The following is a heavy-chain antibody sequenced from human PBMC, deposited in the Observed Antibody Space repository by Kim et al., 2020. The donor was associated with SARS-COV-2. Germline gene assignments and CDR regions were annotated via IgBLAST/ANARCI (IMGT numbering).Heavy chain of an antibody. CDR2: IYYSGST. D-gene: IGHD3-3*01. J-gene: IGHJ5*02. CDR3: ARAMGITSFGVVIVNWFDP. CDR1: GGSISSGGYY. V-gene: IGHV4-31*03. Sequence: SETLSLTCTVSGGSISSGGYYWSWIRQHPGKGLEWIGYIYYSGSTYYNPSLKSRVTISVDTSKNQFSLKLSSVTAADTAVYYCARAMGITSFGVVIVNWFDPWGQGTLVTVSS.